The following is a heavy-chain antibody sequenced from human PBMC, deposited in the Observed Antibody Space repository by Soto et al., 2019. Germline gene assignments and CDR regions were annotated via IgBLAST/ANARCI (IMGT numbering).Heavy chain of an antibody. CDR1: GGTFSSYA. J-gene: IGHJ6*02. V-gene: IGHV1-69*12. D-gene: IGHD3-3*01. Sequence: QVQLVQSGAEVKKPGSSVKVSCKASGGTFSSYAISWLRQAPGQGLEWMGGIIPIFGTANYAQKFQGRVTITADESTSTAYMELSSLRSEDTAVYYCARWFGVVPKFYYYYGMDVWGQGTTVTVAS. CDR3: ARWFGVVPKFYYYYGMDV. CDR2: IIPIFGTA.